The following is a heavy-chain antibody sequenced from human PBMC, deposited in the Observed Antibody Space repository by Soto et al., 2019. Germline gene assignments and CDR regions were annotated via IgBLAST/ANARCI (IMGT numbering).Heavy chain of an antibody. D-gene: IGHD6-19*01. CDR2: INAGNGNT. Sequence: QRLEWMGWINAGNGNTKYSQKFQGRVTITRDTSASTAYMELSSLRSEDTAVYYCARSGWVIYYYYGMDVWGQGTTVTVSS. J-gene: IGHJ6*02. V-gene: IGHV1-3*01. CDR3: ARSGWVIYYYYGMDV.